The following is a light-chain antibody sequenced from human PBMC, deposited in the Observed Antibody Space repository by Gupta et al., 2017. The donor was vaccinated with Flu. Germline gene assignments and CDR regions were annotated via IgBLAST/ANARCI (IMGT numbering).Light chain of an antibody. CDR2: WAS. J-gene: IGKJ1*01. V-gene: IGKV4-1*01. CDR3: NQYDSTLST. CDR1: QRCFYSSNNKNY. Sequence: DIVITQSPHSLSVSLGERATIHCKSNQRCFYSSNNKNYLACYQQKPGQPPKLFIYWASTRESGIPDRFSGRGSGKDFTLTISILQAEDVAVYYCNQYDSTLSTFGQGTKVEIK.